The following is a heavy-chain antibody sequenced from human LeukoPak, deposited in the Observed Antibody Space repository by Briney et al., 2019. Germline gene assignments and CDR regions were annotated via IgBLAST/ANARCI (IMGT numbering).Heavy chain of an antibody. CDR1: GFTFSSYG. J-gene: IGHJ4*02. Sequence: PGGSLRLSCAASGFTFSSYGMHWVRQAPRKELEWVAFIRYDGSNKYYAASVKGRFTISRDNAKNSLYLQMTSPRAEDTAVYYCARAKGGATAMVKWGQGTLVTVSS. CDR2: IRYDGSNK. D-gene: IGHD5-18*01. CDR3: ARAKGGATAMVK. V-gene: IGHV3-30*02.